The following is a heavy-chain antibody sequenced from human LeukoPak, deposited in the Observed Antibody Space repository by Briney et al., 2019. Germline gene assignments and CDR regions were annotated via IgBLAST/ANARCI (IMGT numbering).Heavy chain of an antibody. CDR2: ISTYNGNT. J-gene: IGHJ4*02. CDR3: ARDRPYDYFWGSPFEYYFDY. D-gene: IGHD3-16*01. V-gene: IGHV1-18*01. CDR1: RYSLTSYS. Sequence: AAVKVSCKASRYSLTSYSISWVRPTPRQRVGRVGWISTYNGNTNYPPTLQGRVTMTTDTSTSTAYMELRSLRSDDTAVYYCARDRPYDYFWGSPFEYYFDYWGQGTLVTVSS.